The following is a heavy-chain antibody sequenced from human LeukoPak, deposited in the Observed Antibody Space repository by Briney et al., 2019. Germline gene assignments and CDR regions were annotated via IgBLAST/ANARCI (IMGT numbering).Heavy chain of an antibody. CDR2: IKQDGSGK. V-gene: IGHV3-7*01. D-gene: IGHD3-22*01. J-gene: IGHJ4*02. CDR3: ARTEYYYDSSGYYFY. Sequence: GGSLRLSCAASGFTYSRYWMSWVRQAPGKGLEWVANIKQDGSGKYYVDSVKGRFTISRDNAKNSLYLQMNSLRAEDTAVYYCARTEYYYDSSGYYFYWGQGTLVTVSS. CDR1: GFTYSRYW.